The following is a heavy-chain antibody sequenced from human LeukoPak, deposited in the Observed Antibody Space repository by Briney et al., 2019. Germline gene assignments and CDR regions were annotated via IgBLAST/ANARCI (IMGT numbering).Heavy chain of an antibody. J-gene: IGHJ4*02. CDR3: ARGSWSNSRFDY. CDR1: GYTFTTYY. D-gene: IGHD6-13*01. CDR2: INPNSGGT. Sequence: ASVKVSCKASGYTFTTYYIHWVRQAPGQGLEWMGWINPNSGGTNYAQKFQGRVTMTRDTSISTAYMELSRLRSDDTAVYYCARGSWSNSRFDYWGQGTLVTVSS. V-gene: IGHV1-2*02.